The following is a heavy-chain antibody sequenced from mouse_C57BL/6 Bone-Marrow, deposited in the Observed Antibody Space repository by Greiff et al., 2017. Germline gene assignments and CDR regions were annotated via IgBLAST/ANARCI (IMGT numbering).Heavy chain of an antibody. D-gene: IGHD1-1*01. CDR2: IYPGSGNT. CDR3: ARSYGSSYVTYFDY. J-gene: IGHJ2*01. Sequence: LQESGPELVKPGASVKISCKASGYTFTDYYINWVKQRPGQGLEWIGWIYPGSGNTKHNEKFKGKATLTVDTSSSTAYMQLSSLTSEDSAVYFCARSYGSSYVTYFDYWGQGTTLTVSS. CDR1: GYTFTDYY. V-gene: IGHV1-84*01.